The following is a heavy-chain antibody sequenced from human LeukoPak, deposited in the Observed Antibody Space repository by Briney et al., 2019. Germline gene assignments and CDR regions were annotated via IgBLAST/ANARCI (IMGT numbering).Heavy chain of an antibody. D-gene: IGHD6-19*01. CDR1: GFTFSSYA. V-gene: IGHV3-30-3*01. Sequence: GGSLRPSCAASGFTFSSYAMHWVRQAPGKGLEWVTVISYDGNDKYYADSVKGRFTISRDNSKNTLYLQMDSLRAEDTAVYYCARVVTSGWYSLDYWGQGTLVTVSS. CDR3: ARVVTSGWYSLDY. J-gene: IGHJ4*02. CDR2: ISYDGNDK.